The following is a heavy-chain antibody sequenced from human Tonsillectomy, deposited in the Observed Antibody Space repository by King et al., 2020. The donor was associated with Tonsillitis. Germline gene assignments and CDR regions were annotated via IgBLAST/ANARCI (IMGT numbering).Heavy chain of an antibody. CDR1: GFTVSSNY. CDR3: AAIGTRAFDY. V-gene: IGHV3-66*01. J-gene: IGHJ4*02. Sequence: VQLVESGGGLVQPGGSLILSCAASGFTVSSNYINWVRQAPGKGLEWGSGIYSGGSTYYADSVKGRFTHSRDNSKKTIYLQMKSLRAEDTAVYYCAAIGTRAFDYWGQGTLVSVSS. CDR2: IYSGGST. D-gene: IGHD1-1*01.